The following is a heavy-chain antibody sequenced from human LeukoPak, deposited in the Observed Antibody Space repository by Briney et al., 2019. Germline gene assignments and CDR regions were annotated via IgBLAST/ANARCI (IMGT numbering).Heavy chain of an antibody. J-gene: IGHJ6*02. D-gene: IGHD6-19*01. CDR2: ISYDGSSK. CDR3: AKDTVAGTYYYYGMDV. CDR1: GFTFSSYG. V-gene: IGHV3-30*18. Sequence: GRSLRLSCAVSGFTFSSYGMHWVRQAPGKGLEWVAVISYDGSSKYYADSVKGRSTISRDNSKNTLYLQMNSLRAEDTAVYYCAKDTVAGTYYYYGMDVWGQGTTVTVSS.